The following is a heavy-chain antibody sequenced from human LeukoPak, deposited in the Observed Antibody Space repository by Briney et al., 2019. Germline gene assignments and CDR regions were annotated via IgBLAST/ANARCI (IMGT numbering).Heavy chain of an antibody. CDR1: GFTFYNYG. CDR3: ARGSYGGWLGPLDN. D-gene: IGHD6-19*01. V-gene: IGHV3-20*04. J-gene: IGHJ4*02. Sequence: PGGSQRLSCAASGFTFYNYGMSWVRQAPGKGLEWVSGINWNSGRTGYTDSVKGRCTISRDNAKNSLYLQMNSLRAEDTALYYCARGSYGGWLGPLDNWRQATQVTVSS. CDR2: INWNSGRT.